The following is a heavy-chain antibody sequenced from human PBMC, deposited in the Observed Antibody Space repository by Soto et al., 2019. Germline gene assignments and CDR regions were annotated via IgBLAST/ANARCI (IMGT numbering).Heavy chain of an antibody. CDR3: ASHAEDIVVVPAGDTHEYYYMGV. D-gene: IGHD2-2*01. CDR1: GGSFSGYY. V-gene: IGHV4-34*01. J-gene: IGHJ6*03. Sequence: SETLSLTCAVYGGSFSGYYWSWIRQPPGKGQEWIGEINHSGSTNYNPSLKSRVTISVDTSKNQFSLKLSSVTAADTAVYYCASHAEDIVVVPAGDTHEYYYMGVWDKGTTVSASS. CDR2: INHSGST.